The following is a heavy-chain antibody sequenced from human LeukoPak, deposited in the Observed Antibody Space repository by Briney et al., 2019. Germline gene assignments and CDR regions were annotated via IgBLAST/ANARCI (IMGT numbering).Heavy chain of an antibody. CDR2: ISYDGSNK. CDR1: GFTFSSYG. Sequence: PGRSLRLSCAASGFTFSSYGMHWVRQAPGKGLEWVAVISYDGSNKYYADSVKGRFTISRDNSKNTLYLQMNSLRAEDTAVYYCAKAPRAGKGANYFDYWGQGTLVTVPS. J-gene: IGHJ4*02. D-gene: IGHD6-13*01. V-gene: IGHV3-30*18. CDR3: AKAPRAGKGANYFDY.